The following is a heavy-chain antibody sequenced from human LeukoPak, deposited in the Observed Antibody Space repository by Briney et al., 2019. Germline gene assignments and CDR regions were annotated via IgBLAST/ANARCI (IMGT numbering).Heavy chain of an antibody. J-gene: IGHJ4*02. V-gene: IGHV4-59*01. CDR2: IYYSGST. Sequence: SETLSLTCTVSGGSISSYYWSWIRQPPGKGLEWIGYIYYSGSTNYNPSLKSRVTISVDTSKNQFSLKLSSVTAADTAVYYCAREGMITLGGVIDYYFDYWGQGTLVTVSS. CDR1: GGSISSYY. D-gene: IGHD3-16*02. CDR3: AREGMITLGGVIDYYFDY.